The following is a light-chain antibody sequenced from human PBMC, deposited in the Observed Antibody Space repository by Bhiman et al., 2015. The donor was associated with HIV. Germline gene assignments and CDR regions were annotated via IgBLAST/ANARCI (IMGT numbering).Light chain of an antibody. CDR3: QVWDSSSDHVV. Sequence: SYELTQPPSVSVASGKTAQITCGGPNFGTKSVHWYQQRPGQAPVLVIYYDSDRPSGIPERFSGSNSGNTATLTISRVEAGNEADYYCQVWDSSSDHVVFGGGTKLTVL. J-gene: IGLJ2*01. CDR1: NFGTKS. CDR2: YDS. V-gene: IGLV3-21*04.